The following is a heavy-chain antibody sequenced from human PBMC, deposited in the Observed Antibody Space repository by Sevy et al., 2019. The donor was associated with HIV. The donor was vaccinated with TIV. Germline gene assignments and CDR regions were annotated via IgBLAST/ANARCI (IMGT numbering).Heavy chain of an antibody. CDR2: ISHSGDST. CDR3: AGRKVGDFWSGSIRGPWAGGPLFDY. Sequence: GGSLRLSCTSSGFTFSSYAMNWVRQAPGEGLEWVSTISHSGDSTYYADSVKGRFTISRDNSENTLYLQMNSLRAEDTALYYCAGRKVGDFWSGSIRGPWAGGPLFDYWGQGTLVTVSS. CDR1: GFTFSSYA. D-gene: IGHD3-3*01. J-gene: IGHJ4*02. V-gene: IGHV3-23*01.